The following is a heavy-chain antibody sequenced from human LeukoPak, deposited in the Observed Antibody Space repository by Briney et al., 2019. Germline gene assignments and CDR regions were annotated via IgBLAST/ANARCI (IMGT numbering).Heavy chain of an antibody. J-gene: IGHJ4*02. CDR1: GFTFSDYY. V-gene: IGHV3-11*04. CDR2: ISSSGSTI. D-gene: IGHD3-22*01. Sequence: GGSLRLSCAASGFTFSDYYMSWIRQAPGKGLEWVSYISSSGSTIYYADSVKGRFTISRDNAKNSLYLQMNSLRAEDTAVYYCAKDLGYSLFSFDYWGQGTLVTVSS. CDR3: AKDLGYSLFSFDY.